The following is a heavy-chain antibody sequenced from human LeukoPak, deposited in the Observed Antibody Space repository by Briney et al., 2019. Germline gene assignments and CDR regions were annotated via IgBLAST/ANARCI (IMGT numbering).Heavy chain of an antibody. Sequence: ASVKVSCKASGYTFTSYGISWVRQATGQGLEWMGWMNPNSGDTDYAQKFQGRVTMTRNTSISTAYMELSSLRSEDTAVYYCAREVEYSSSWYSSLVTYYYYYGMDVWGQGTTVTVSS. CDR3: AREVEYSSSWYSSLVTYYYYYGMDV. V-gene: IGHV1-8*02. J-gene: IGHJ6*02. D-gene: IGHD6-13*01. CDR1: GYTFTSYG. CDR2: MNPNSGDT.